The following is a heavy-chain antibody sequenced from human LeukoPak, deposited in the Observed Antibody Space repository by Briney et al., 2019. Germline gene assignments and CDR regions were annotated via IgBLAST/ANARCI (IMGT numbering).Heavy chain of an antibody. V-gene: IGHV1-3*03. Sequence: GASVKVSCKASGYTFTNYAMHWVRQAPGQRLEWMGWINAGHGNTKYSQEFQGRVTITRDTSASTAYMELSSLRSEDTAVYYCARSGSYYNVTYYYYMDVWGKGTTVTISS. CDR2: INAGHGNT. CDR1: GYTFTNYA. CDR3: ARSGSYYNVTYYYYMDV. J-gene: IGHJ6*03. D-gene: IGHD3-10*01.